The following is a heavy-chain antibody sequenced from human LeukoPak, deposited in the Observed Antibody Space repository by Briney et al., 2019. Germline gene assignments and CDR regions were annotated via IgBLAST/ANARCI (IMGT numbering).Heavy chain of an antibody. CDR3: ARGPQYYDILTGYFSPIDY. J-gene: IGHJ4*02. Sequence: ASVKVSCKASGGTFSSYAISWVRQAPGQGLEWMGGIIPIFGTANYAQKFQGRVTITTDESTSTAYMELSGLRSDDTAVYYCARGPQYYDILTGYFSPIDYWGQGTLVTVSS. CDR1: GGTFSSYA. V-gene: IGHV1-69*05. D-gene: IGHD3-9*01. CDR2: IIPIFGTA.